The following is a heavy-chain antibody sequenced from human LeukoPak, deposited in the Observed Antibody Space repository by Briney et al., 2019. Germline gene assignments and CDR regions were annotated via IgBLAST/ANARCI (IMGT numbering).Heavy chain of an antibody. CDR3: ARDRGLIEDAFDI. D-gene: IGHD2-8*01. CDR1: GGSISSGSYY. V-gene: IGHV4-61*02. CDR2: IYTSGST. J-gene: IGHJ3*02. Sequence: PSETLSLTCTVSGGSISSGSYYWSWIRQPAGKGLEWIGRIYTSGSTNYNPSLKSRVTISVDTSKNQFPLKLSSVTAADTAVYYCARDRGLIEDAFDIWGQGTMVTVSS.